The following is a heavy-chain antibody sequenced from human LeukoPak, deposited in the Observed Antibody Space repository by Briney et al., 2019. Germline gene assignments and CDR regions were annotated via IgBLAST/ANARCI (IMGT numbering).Heavy chain of an antibody. CDR3: AKHYYGSGSQKYYFDY. J-gene: IGHJ4*02. V-gene: IGHV3-30*02. Sequence: GGPLRLSCAASGFTFSSYAMSWVRQAPGKGLEWVTMVRNDGSDKYYADSVKGRFTISRDNSKNTLYLQMNSLRPEDTAVYYCAKHYYGSGSQKYYFDYWGQGTLVTVSS. D-gene: IGHD3-10*01. CDR1: GFTFSSYA. CDR2: VRNDGSDK.